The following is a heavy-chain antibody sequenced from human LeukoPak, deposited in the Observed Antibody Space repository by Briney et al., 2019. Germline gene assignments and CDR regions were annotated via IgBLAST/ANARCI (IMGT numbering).Heavy chain of an antibody. CDR2: ISSNGGST. CDR3: ARDRGRREDY. V-gene: IGHV3-64*01. J-gene: IGHJ4*02. Sequence: GGSLRLSCAASGFTFSSYAMHWVRQAPGKGLEYVSAISSNGGSTYYANSVKGRFTISRDNSKNTLYLQMGSLRAEDMAVYYCARDRGRREDYWGQGTLVTVSS. D-gene: IGHD1-26*01. CDR1: GFTFSSYA.